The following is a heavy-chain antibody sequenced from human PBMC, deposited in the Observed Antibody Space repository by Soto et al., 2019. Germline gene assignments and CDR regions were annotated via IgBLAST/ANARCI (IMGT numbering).Heavy chain of an antibody. J-gene: IGHJ6*02. V-gene: IGHV4-30-2*01. Sequence: SETLSLTCAVYGGSFSGYSWSWIRQPPGKGLEWIGYIYHSGSTYYNPSLKSRVTISVDRSKNQFSLKLSSVTAADTAVYYCARGGHSSSWYGNYYYYYGMDVWGQGTTVTVSS. CDR1: GGSFSGYS. CDR2: IYHSGST. CDR3: ARGGHSSSWYGNYYYYYGMDV. D-gene: IGHD6-13*01.